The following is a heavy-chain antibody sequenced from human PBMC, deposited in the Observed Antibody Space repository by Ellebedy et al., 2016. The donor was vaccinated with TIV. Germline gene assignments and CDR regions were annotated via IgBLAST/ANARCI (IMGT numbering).Heavy chain of an antibody. CDR2: ISSSSSYT. V-gene: IGHV3-11*06. CDR1: GFTFSDYY. D-gene: IGHD1-26*01. J-gene: IGHJ4*02. Sequence: PGGSLRLSCAASGFTFSDYYMSWIRQAPGKGLEWVSYISSSSSYTNYADSVKGRFTISRDNAKNSLYLQMNSLRAEDTAVYYCARAQASGSQGVFDYWGQGTLVTVSS. CDR3: ARAQASGSQGVFDY.